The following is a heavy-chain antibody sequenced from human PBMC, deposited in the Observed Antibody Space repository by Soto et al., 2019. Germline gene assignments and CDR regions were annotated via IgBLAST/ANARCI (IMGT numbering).Heavy chain of an antibody. CDR1: GFTFSSYA. D-gene: IGHD3-22*01. CDR2: ISYDGSNK. V-gene: IGHV3-30-3*01. J-gene: IGHJ4*02. Sequence: GGSLRLSCAASGFTFSSYAMHWVRQAPGKGLEWVAVISYDGSNKYYADSVKGRFTISRDNSKNTLYLQMNSLRAEDTAVYYCARDWKFSDYYDSSGYLTLTFDYWGQGTLVTVSS. CDR3: ARDWKFSDYYDSSGYLTLTFDY.